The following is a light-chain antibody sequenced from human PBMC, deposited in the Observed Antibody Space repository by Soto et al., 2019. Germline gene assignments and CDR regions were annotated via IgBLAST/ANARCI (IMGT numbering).Light chain of an antibody. Sequence: DIQMTQSPSTLSASVGDRVTITCRASQTISFSLAWYQQKPGKAPKLLIYDASTLQSGVPSRFSGSESGTEFILTISGLQPDDFATYYCQQTYTAPRTFGQGTKVDI. CDR1: QTISFS. CDR2: DAS. V-gene: IGKV1-5*01. CDR3: QQTYTAPRT. J-gene: IGKJ1*01.